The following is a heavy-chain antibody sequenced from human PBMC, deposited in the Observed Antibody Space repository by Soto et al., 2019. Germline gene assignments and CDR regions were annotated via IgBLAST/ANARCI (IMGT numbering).Heavy chain of an antibody. V-gene: IGHV4-30-4*01. Sequence: QVQLRESGPGLEQPSQTLSLTCSVSGGSFSSGNYYWSCLRQPPVKDVDWSGYIHSTGTTYSNPSLQSRVIISIDTSKNQFSLKLTSVTAANTDVYFCASTEMTILTGGLDFDTWGQGTIVTASS. CDR3: ASTEMTILTGGLDFDT. CDR2: IHSTGTT. J-gene: IGHJ4*02. CDR1: GGSFSSGNYY. D-gene: IGHD3-9*01.